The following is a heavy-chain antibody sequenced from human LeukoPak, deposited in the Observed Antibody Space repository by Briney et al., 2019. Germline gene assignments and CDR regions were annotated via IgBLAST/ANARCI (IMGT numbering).Heavy chain of an antibody. CDR3: ARLYGDYGYFDL. Sequence: KSSETLSLTCAVSGGSISSSNWWSWVRQPPGKGLEWIGEIHHSGSTNYNPSLKSQVTISIDKSKNQFSLKLSSVTAADTAVYYCARLYGDYGYFDLWGRGTLVTVSS. D-gene: IGHD4-17*01. V-gene: IGHV4-4*02. J-gene: IGHJ2*01. CDR2: IHHSGST. CDR1: GGSISSSNW.